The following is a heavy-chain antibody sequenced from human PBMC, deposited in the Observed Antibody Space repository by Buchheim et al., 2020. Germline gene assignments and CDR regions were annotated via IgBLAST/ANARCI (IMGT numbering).Heavy chain of an antibody. D-gene: IGHD3-22*01. CDR3: ARAGKYFFGSSGDHYFNY. CDR1: GFTFSSYI. V-gene: IGHV3-30*04. Sequence: QVQLVESGGGVVQPGGSLRLSCAASGFTFSSYIMHWVRQAPVKGLKWVAVVSYDGRNEHYSDSVKGRFTISRDNFKNTLYLQLNSLRAEDTAVYYCARAGKYFFGSSGDHYFNYWGQGAL. J-gene: IGHJ4*02. CDR2: VSYDGRNE.